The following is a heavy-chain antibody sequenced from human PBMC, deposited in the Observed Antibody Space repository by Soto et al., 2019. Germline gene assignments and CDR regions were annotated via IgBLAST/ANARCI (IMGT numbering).Heavy chain of an antibody. CDR1: GFTFSSFV. D-gene: IGHD3-16*01. V-gene: IGHV3-33*01. J-gene: IGHJ4*02. CDR2: IYHDGSNK. Sequence: QVQLVESGGGVVQPGRSLRLSCATSGFTFSSFVMHWVRQAPGKGLEWVAVIYHDGSNKDYADSVKGRFTISRDNSKRALYLQMNSLRAEDTAVYYCASRVGAVDYWGQGTLVTVSS. CDR3: ASRVGAVDY.